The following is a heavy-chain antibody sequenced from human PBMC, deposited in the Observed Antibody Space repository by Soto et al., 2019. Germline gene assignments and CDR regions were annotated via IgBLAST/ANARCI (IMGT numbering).Heavy chain of an antibody. Sequence: SGPTLVNPTQTLTLTCALSGFSVSARGVGVGWIRQPPGKALEWLAIIYWNGDKLYRPSLQSRLTITKDTSKNQVVLTMTNMDPVDTATYYCAHSPWGAAPDYWGQGTPVTVSS. V-gene: IGHV2-5*01. CDR3: AHSPWGAAPDY. D-gene: IGHD3-16*01. CDR1: GFSVSARGVG. CDR2: IYWNGDK. J-gene: IGHJ4*02.